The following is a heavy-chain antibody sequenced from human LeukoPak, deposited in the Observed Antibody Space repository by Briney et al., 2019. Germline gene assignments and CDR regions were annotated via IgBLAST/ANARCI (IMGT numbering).Heavy chain of an antibody. V-gene: IGHV1-2*02. CDR2: INPNSGGT. J-gene: IGHJ4*02. CDR3: ARAWEAVAGNYGVIDY. D-gene: IGHD4-17*01. CDR1: GYTFTGYY. Sequence: AAVKVSCKASGYTFTGYYMHWVRQAPVQGLEWMGWINPNSGGTNYAQKFQGRVTMTRDMSTSTVYMELNSLRSEDTAVYYCARAWEAVAGNYGVIDYWGQGTLVTVSS.